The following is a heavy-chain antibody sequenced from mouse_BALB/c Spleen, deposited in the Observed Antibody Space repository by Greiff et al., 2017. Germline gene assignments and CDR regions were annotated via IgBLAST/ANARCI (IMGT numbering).Heavy chain of an antibody. CDR3: ASITTAGYYFDY. V-gene: IGHV1-20*01. Sequence: EVQLQQSGPELVKPGASVKISCKASGYSFTGYFMNWVMQSHGKSLEWIGRINPYNGDTFYNQKFKGKATLTVDKSSSTAHMELRSLTSEDSAVYYCASITTAGYYFDYWGQGTTLTVSS. J-gene: IGHJ2*01. CDR1: GYSFTGYF. CDR2: INPYNGDT. D-gene: IGHD1-2*01.